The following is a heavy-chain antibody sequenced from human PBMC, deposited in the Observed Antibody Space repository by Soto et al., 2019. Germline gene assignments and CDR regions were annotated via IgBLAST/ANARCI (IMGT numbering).Heavy chain of an antibody. CDR1: EFKFGDFD. CDR3: ARGGRGNINWFDP. V-gene: IGHV3-11*01. CDR2: ITGTGSTT. D-gene: IGHD3-10*01. Sequence: SQRLSRAAAEFKFGDFDVSWISQAQGKGLEWLSYITGTGSTTFHADSVKGRFTISRDNAKNSLYLQMDSLRAEDTALYYCARGGRGNINWFDPWGQGTQVTVSS. J-gene: IGHJ5*02.